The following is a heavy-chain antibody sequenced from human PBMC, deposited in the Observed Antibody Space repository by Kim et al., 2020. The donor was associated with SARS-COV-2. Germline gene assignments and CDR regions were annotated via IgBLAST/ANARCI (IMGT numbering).Heavy chain of an antibody. CDR3: ARAPSGYEVGGMDV. J-gene: IGHJ6*02. CDR2: ISYDGSNK. D-gene: IGHD5-12*01. V-gene: IGHV3-30*04. Sequence: GGSLRLSCAASGFTFSSYAMHWVRQAPGKGLEWVAVISYDGSNKYYADSVKGRFTISRDNSKNTLYLQMNSLRAEDTAVYYCARAPSGYEVGGMDVWGQGTTVTVSS. CDR1: GFTFSSYA.